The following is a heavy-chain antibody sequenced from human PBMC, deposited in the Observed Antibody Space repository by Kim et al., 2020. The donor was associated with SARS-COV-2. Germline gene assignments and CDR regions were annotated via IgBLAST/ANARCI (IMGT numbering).Heavy chain of an antibody. Sequence: GGSLRLSCAASGFTFSSYGMHWVRQAPGKGLEWVAVISYDGSNKYYADSVKGRFTISRDNSKNTLYLQMNSLRAEDTAVYYCAKDQGGRSYYNPPGYFDYWGQGTLVTVSS. J-gene: IGHJ4*02. CDR2: ISYDGSNK. D-gene: IGHD3-10*01. CDR1: GFTFSSYG. CDR3: AKDQGGRSYYNPPGYFDY. V-gene: IGHV3-30*18.